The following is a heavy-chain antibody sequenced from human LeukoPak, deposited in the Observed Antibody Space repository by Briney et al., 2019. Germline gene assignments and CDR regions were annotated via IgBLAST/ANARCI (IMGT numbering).Heavy chain of an antibody. J-gene: IGHJ3*02. Sequence: ASVKVSCKASGYTFTDYYLNWVRQAPGQGLEGMGWINPNSGGTNYAQKFQGRVTMTRDTSISTAYMELSRLRSDDTAVYYCAREDAGVRDAFDIWGQGTMVTVSS. CDR3: AREDAGVRDAFDI. CDR2: INPNSGGT. CDR1: GYTFTDYY. V-gene: IGHV1-2*02. D-gene: IGHD2-8*01.